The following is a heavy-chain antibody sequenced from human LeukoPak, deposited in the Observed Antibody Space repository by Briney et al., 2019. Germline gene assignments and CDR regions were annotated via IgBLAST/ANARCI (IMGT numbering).Heavy chain of an antibody. Sequence: ASVKVSCKASGYTFTSYGISWVRQAPGQGLEWMGWISAYNGNTNYAQKLQGRVTMTTDTSTSTAYMELRSLRADDTAGYYCARVFHLSVGSCYPRYYYYYVMTVGGKGTTVTVPS. D-gene: IGHD2-15*01. CDR2: ISAYNGNT. CDR1: GYTFTSYG. V-gene: IGHV1-18*01. J-gene: IGHJ6*04. CDR3: ARVFHLSVGSCYPRYYYYYVMTV.